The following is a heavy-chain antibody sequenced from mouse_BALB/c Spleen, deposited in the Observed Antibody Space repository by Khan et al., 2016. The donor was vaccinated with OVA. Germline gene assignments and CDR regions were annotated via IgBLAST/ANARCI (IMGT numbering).Heavy chain of an antibody. CDR3: ARRNYFGYTFAY. CDR2: IYPGSGNT. J-gene: IGHJ3*01. V-gene: IGHV1-77*01. CDR1: GYTFTDYY. Sequence: QVQLKESGAELARPGASVKLSCKASGYTFTDYYINWVKQRTGQGLEWIGEIYPGSGNTYYNEKFKDKATLTADKSSTTAYIQLSSLTSEDSAVYFCARRNYFGYTFAYWGQGTLVTVSA. D-gene: IGHD1-2*01.